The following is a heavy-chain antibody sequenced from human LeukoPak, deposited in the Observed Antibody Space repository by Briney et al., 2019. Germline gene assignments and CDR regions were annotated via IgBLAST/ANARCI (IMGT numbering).Heavy chain of an antibody. CDR1: GFTFSDYW. CDR2: IKQDGSQT. D-gene: IGHD3-9*01. J-gene: IGHJ4*02. CDR3: ARVEDYDILTGFDY. Sequence: GGSLRLSCAASGFTFSDYWMSWVRQAPGKGPEWVANIKQDGSQTYHADSVKGRFTISRDNTKNSPYVQMNSLRAEDTAVYYCARVEDYDILTGFDYWGQGILVTVSS. V-gene: IGHV3-7*01.